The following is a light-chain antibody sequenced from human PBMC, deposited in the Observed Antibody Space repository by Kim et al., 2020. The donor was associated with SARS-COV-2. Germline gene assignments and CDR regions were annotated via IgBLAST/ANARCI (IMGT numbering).Light chain of an antibody. V-gene: IGKV1-5*03. CDR1: QSIIYW. Sequence: SASVGDRVTFTCRASQSIIYWLAWYQVKPGKAPNVLINNASDLESGVPSRFSGSGSGTEFTLTISSLQPEDFATYYCQQYRSSPYTFGQGTKLEI. CDR2: NAS. CDR3: QQYRSSPYT. J-gene: IGKJ2*01.